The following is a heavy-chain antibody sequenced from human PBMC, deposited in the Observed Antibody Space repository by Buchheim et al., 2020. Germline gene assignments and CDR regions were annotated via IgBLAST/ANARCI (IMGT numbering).Heavy chain of an antibody. CDR3: AKDQYYYDSSGDMDV. V-gene: IGHV3-30*02. CDR2: IRYDGSNK. J-gene: IGHJ6*02. CDR1: GLTFSSYG. D-gene: IGHD3-22*01. Sequence: QVQLVESGGGVVQPGRSLRLSCAASGLTFSSYGMHWVRQAPGKGLEWVAFIRYDGSNKYYADSVKGRFTISRDNSKNTLYLQMNSLRAEDTAVYYCAKDQYYYDSSGDMDVWGQGTT.